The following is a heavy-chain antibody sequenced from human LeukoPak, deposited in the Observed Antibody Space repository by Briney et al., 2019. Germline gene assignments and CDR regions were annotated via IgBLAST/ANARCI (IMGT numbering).Heavy chain of an antibody. CDR2: IYYSGST. Sequence: SETLSLTCTVSGGSISSSSYYWGWIRQPPGKGLEWIGSIYYSGSTYYNPSLKSRVTISVDTSKNQLSLKLSSVTAADTAVYYCARGVHDYGGGGLAFDIWGQGTMVTVSS. J-gene: IGHJ3*02. CDR1: GGSISSSSYY. CDR3: ARGVHDYGGGGLAFDI. D-gene: IGHD4-23*01. V-gene: IGHV4-39*07.